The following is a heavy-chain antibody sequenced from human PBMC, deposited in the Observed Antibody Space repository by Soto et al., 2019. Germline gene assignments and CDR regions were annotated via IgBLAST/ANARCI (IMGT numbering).Heavy chain of an antibody. J-gene: IGHJ4*02. Sequence: SGPTLVKPTQTLTLTCTFSGVSLSTSGVGVGWIRQPPGKALEWLALIYWDDDKRYSPSLKSRLTITKDTSKNQVVLTMTNMDPADTGTYYCALTSVESTIFGVVIIWFDFWGQGTLVTVSS. CDR3: ALTSVESTIFGVVIIWFDF. V-gene: IGHV2-5*02. CDR2: IYWDDDK. D-gene: IGHD3-3*01. CDR1: GVSLSTSGVG.